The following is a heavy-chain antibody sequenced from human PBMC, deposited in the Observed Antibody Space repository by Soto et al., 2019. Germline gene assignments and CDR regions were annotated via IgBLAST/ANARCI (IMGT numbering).Heavy chain of an antibody. V-gene: IGHV1-46*03. CDR1: GYTFTSYY. Sequence: GASVKVSCKASGYTFTSYYIHWVRQAPGQGLEWMGIINPSGGSTSYAQKFQGRVTMTRDTSTSTVYMELSSLRSEDTAVYYCARDRVLRYFDWLLAHAGPYGMDVWGQGTTVTVSS. CDR2: INPSGGST. D-gene: IGHD3-9*01. CDR3: ARDRVLRYFDWLLAHAGPYGMDV. J-gene: IGHJ6*02.